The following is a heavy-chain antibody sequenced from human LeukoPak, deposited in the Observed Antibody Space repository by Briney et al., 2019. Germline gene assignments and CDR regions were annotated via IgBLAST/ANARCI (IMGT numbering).Heavy chain of an antibody. CDR3: ARDFLVSEDGLYFDY. D-gene: IGHD3-3*01. V-gene: IGHV1-2*02. CDR1: GYTFTGYY. CDR2: INPNSGVT. Sequence: GASVKVSCKASGYTFTGYYIHWVRQAPGQGLEWMGWINPNSGVTNYPQKFQGRVTMTRDTSISTAYMELSRLRSDDTAVYYCARDFLVSEDGLYFDYWGQGTLVTVSS. J-gene: IGHJ4*02.